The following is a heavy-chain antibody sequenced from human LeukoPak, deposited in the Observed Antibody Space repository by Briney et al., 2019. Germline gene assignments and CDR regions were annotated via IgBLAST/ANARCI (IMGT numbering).Heavy chain of an antibody. D-gene: IGHD5-24*01. Sequence: SETLSLTCIVSGGSMNNVFWAWIRQTQEPRMEWIGYVYYGGSSKYNPSLERRVSISLDTSKNQFSLRLTAVTAADAATYYCARGTEEVSTISETFDIWGQGTAVTVSS. V-gene: IGHV4-59*01. CDR2: VYYGGSS. J-gene: IGHJ3*02. CDR3: ARGTEEVSTISETFDI. CDR1: GGSMNNVF.